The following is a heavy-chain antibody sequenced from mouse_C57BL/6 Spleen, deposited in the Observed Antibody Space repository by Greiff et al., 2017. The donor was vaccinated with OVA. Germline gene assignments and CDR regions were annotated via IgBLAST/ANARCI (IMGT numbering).Heavy chain of an antibody. J-gene: IGHJ1*03. CDR2: IRSKSNNYAT. V-gene: IGHV10-1*01. Sequence: EVKLVESGGGLVQPKGSLKLSCAASGFSFNTYAVNWVRQAPGKGLEWVARIRSKSNNYATYYADSVKDRFTISRDDSESMLYLQMNNLKTEDTAMYYCVRHRFGYDGGYFDVWGTGTTVTVSS. CDR1: GFSFNTYA. D-gene: IGHD2-12*01. CDR3: VRHRFGYDGGYFDV.